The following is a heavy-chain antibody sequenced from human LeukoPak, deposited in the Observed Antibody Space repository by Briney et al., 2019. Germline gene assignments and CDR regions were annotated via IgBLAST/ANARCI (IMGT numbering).Heavy chain of an antibody. J-gene: IGHJ4*02. V-gene: IGHV3-21*01. D-gene: IGHD4-17*01. Sequence: GGSLRLSCAASGFTFSSYSMNWARQAPGKGLEWVSSISSSSSYIYYADSVKGRFTISRDNAKNSLYLQMNSLRAEDTAVYYCAKLGTTSVTTGYWGQGTLVTVSS. CDR1: GFTFSSYS. CDR2: ISSSSSYI. CDR3: AKLGTTSVTTGY.